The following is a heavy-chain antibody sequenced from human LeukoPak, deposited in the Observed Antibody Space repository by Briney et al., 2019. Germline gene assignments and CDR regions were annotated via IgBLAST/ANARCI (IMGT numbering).Heavy chain of an antibody. D-gene: IGHD1-14*01. CDR2: LYSGGDT. V-gene: IGHV3-53*01. J-gene: IGHJ4*02. Sequence: PGGSLRLSCAASGFTVSSNYMSWVRQAPGEGLEWVSILYSGGDTYXXXFVXXXFTISRDNSKNTLYLQMNTLRAEDTAVYYCAXXWPPPXAXFDYWGQGTLVTVSS. CDR1: GFTVSSNY. CDR3: AXXWPPPXAXFDY.